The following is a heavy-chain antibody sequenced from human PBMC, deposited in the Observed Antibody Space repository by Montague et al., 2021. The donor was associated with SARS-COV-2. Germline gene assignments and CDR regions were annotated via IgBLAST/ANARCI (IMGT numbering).Heavy chain of an antibody. V-gene: IGHV4-59*01. J-gene: IGHJ6*02. CDR1: GGSISSYY. Sequence: SETLSLTCTVSGGSISSYYWSWIRQPPGKGLEWIGYIYYSGSTNYNPSLKSRVTISVDTSKNQFSLKLSSVTAADTAVYYCARGRRITIFGVGLSNYYGMYVWGQGTTVTVSS. CDR2: IYYSGST. CDR3: ARGRRITIFGVGLSNYYGMYV. D-gene: IGHD3-3*01.